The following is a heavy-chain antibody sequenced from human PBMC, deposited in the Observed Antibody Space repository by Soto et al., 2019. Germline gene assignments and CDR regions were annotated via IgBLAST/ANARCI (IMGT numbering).Heavy chain of an antibody. CDR2: IGSSGSTR. CDR1: GFTFSDYY. D-gene: IGHD2-2*01. CDR3: ARGGFCSSTSCYPQYFHH. Sequence: QVQLVESGGGLVKPGGPLRLSCAASGFTFSDYYMSWIRQAPGKGLEWVSYIGSSGSTRYYADSVKGRFTISRANAKNSLYLQMNSLRAENTAVYYCARGGFCSSTSCYPQYFHHWGQGTLDTVSS. V-gene: IGHV3-11*01. J-gene: IGHJ1*01.